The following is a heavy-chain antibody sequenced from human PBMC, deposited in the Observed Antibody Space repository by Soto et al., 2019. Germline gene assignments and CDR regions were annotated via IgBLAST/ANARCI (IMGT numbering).Heavy chain of an antibody. J-gene: IGHJ4*02. CDR2: IKKDGSGK. CDR1: GFTFSGYY. V-gene: IGHV3-7*03. Sequence: EVQLVESGGGLVQPGGSLRLSCAASGFTFSGYYMTWVRQAPGRGLEWVANIKKDGSGKYYVGSVKGRFTISRDNAKSSLYLHMNSLRVEDTGVYYCARGRSDDYFDYWGQGTLVTVSS. CDR3: ARGRSDDYFDY. D-gene: IGHD2-15*01.